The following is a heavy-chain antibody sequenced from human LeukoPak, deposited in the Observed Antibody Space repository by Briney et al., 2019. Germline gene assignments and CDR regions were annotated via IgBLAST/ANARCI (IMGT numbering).Heavy chain of an antibody. CDR1: GFTFSSYA. J-gene: IGHJ4*02. CDR3: SKASRSCSSTSCPIDY. CDR2: ISGSGGST. D-gene: IGHD2-2*01. Sequence: GGSLRLSCAASGFTFSSYAMSWVRQAPGKGLEWVSAISGSGGSTYYADSVKGRFTISRDNSKNTLYLQMNSLRAEDTAVYYCSKASRSCSSTSCPIDYWGQGTLVTVSS. V-gene: IGHV3-23*01.